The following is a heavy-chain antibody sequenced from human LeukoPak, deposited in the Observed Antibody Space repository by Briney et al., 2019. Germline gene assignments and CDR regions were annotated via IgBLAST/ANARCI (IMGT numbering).Heavy chain of an antibody. D-gene: IGHD3-10*01. Sequence: SETLSLTCTVSGISINNDDYYWTWVRQHPGKGLEWIGHIYYSGSSYYNPSLKGRVSMSVDTSKSQFSLNLNSVTDADTAVYYCASGLAVVRGVGYWGQGTLVTVSS. CDR1: GISINNDDYY. V-gene: IGHV4-31*03. CDR3: ASGLAVVRGVGY. J-gene: IGHJ4*02. CDR2: IYYSGSS.